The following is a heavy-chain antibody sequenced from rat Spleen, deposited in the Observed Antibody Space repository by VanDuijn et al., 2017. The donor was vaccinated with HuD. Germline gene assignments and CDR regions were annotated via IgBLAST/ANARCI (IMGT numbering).Heavy chain of an antibody. D-gene: IGHD1-4*01. CDR3: VRGANSPGITFDY. J-gene: IGHJ2*01. Sequence: QVQLKESGPGLVQPSQTLSLTCTVSGFSLTNFHVTWVRQPPGKGLEWVGVIWAGESTAYNSLRKSRLSISRETAKSQVFLEMNRLKTEDTATYFCVRGANSPGITFDYWGQGVMVTVSS. CDR1: GFSLTNFH. V-gene: IGHV2-43*01. CDR2: IWAGEST.